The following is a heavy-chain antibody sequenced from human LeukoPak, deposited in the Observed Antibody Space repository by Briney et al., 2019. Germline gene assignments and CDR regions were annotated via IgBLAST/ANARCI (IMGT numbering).Heavy chain of an antibody. D-gene: IGHD3-10*01. V-gene: IGHV1-2*02. Sequence: ASVKVSCKASGYSFIGYYMHWVRQAPGQGLEWMGWIKSNSGGTHYAQKFQGRVTMTRDTSITTAYMELSRLTSDDTAVYYCARERYYTSGSYYNRVDYWGQGTLVTVSS. CDR2: IKSNSGGT. CDR3: ARERYYTSGSYYNRVDY. J-gene: IGHJ4*02. CDR1: GYSFIGYY.